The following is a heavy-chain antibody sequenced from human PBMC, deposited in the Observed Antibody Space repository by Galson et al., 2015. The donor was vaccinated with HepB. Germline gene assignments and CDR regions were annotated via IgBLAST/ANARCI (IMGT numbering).Heavy chain of an antibody. CDR3: SRLGDLAGYSSA. J-gene: IGHJ5*02. V-gene: IGHV3-73*01. CDR2: IRPKANNYAT. D-gene: IGHD3-16*01. Sequence: SLRLSCAVSGFTYSASTMHWVRQPSGKGLEWLGHIRPKANNYATAYAAAVKDRFIISRDDSQNTAFLQMNSLKTEDTAVYYCSRLGDLAGYSSAWGQGTLVTVSS. CDR1: GFTYSAST.